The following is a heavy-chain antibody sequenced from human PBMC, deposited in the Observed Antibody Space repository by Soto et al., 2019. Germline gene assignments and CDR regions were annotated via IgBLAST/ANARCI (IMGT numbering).Heavy chain of an antibody. CDR3: ARADCSSTNCPIWN. V-gene: IGHV1-69*13. D-gene: IGHD2-2*01. J-gene: IGHJ4*02. Sequence: SVKVSCKASGGTFNSYGINWVRQAPGQGLEWMGGIIPIFGTAKYAQKFQGRVTITADESTSTAYMELSSLRSEDTAVYFCARADCSSTNCPIWNWGQGTLVTVSS. CDR1: GGTFNSYG. CDR2: IIPIFGTA.